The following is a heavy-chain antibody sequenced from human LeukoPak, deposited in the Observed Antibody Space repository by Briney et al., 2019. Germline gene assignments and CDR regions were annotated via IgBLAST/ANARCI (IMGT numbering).Heavy chain of an antibody. Sequence: GGSLRLSCAASGFTFSSYSMNWVRQAPGKGLEWVSPISSSSSYIYYADSVKGRFTISRDNAKNSLYLQMNSLGAEDTAIYYCVRAGRVATEDWGQGTLVTVSS. V-gene: IGHV3-21*01. CDR1: GFTFSSYS. CDR2: ISSSSSYI. J-gene: IGHJ4*02. D-gene: IGHD6-13*01. CDR3: VRAGRVATED.